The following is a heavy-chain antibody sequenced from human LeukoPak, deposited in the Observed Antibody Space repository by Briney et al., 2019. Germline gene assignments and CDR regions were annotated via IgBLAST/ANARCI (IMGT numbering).Heavy chain of an antibody. J-gene: IGHJ1*01. CDR1: GFTSRVAW. CDR2: IRSKTDGGTT. CDR3: AKHIYGVVSIQQ. Sequence: GGSLRLSGAAPGFTSRVAWMKRVGQAPGKGREWVGRIRSKTDGGTTDYAVSVQGRFTISRDDSKNTLYLQMSSLKTEDTAVYYCAKHIYGVVSIQQWGQGTLVTVSS. D-gene: IGHD3-3*01. V-gene: IGHV3-15*01.